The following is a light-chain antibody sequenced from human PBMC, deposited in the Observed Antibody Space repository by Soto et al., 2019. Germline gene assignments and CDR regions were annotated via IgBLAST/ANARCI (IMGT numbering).Light chain of an antibody. J-gene: IGKJ2*01. Sequence: EVVLTQSPGTLSLSPGERATLSCRASQNIKDKYLAWYQQRPGQAPRLLIYGSSDRATGIPGRFSGSGCGTYFPLTVRRPDAEDFAVDYCHQYGSSRPYTFGQGTKLEI. CDR1: QNIKDKY. CDR2: GSS. V-gene: IGKV3-20*01. CDR3: HQYGSSRPYT.